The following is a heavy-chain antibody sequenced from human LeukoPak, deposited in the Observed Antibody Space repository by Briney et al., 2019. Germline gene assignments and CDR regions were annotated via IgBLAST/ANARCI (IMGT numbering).Heavy chain of an antibody. J-gene: IGHJ4*02. CDR2: ISSSSSYI. V-gene: IGHV3-21*01. Sequence: PGGSLRLSCAASGFTFSSYSMNWVRQAPGKGLEWVSSISSSSSYIYYADSVKGRFTISRDNSKNTLYLQMNSLRAEDTAVYYCARDRLGRRGVLDYWGQGTLVTVSS. CDR3: ARDRLGRRGVLDY. D-gene: IGHD3-10*01. CDR1: GFTFSSYS.